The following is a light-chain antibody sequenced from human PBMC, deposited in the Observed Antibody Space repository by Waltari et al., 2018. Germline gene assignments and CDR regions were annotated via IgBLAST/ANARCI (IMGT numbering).Light chain of an antibody. CDR2: GAS. J-gene: IGKJ4*01. V-gene: IGKV1-16*01. Sequence: DIQMTQSPSSLAASVGDRVTITCRASQGISKFLAWFRQKPGKAPESLIYGASSLQSGVPSRFSGSGSGTDFTLTISSLQAEDVAVYYCQQYQSSPSLTFGGGTKVEIK. CDR3: QQYQSSPSLT. CDR1: QGISKF.